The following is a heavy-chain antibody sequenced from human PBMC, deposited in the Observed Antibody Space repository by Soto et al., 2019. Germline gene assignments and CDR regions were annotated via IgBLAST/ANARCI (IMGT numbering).Heavy chain of an antibody. V-gene: IGHV3-23*01. Sequence: GGSLRLSCAASGFTFSSYAMSWVRQAPGKGLEWVSDISSSGASTYYADSVKGWFTISRDNSKNTLYLQMNSLRAEDTAVYYCAKTTVTTRRGAFDIWGQGTMVTVSS. CDR2: ISSSGAST. CDR1: GFTFSSYA. CDR3: AKTTVTTRRGAFDI. J-gene: IGHJ3*02. D-gene: IGHD4-17*01.